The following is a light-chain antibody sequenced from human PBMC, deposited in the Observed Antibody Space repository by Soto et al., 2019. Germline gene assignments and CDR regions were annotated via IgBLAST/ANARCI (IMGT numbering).Light chain of an antibody. J-gene: IGKJ5*01. V-gene: IGKV3D-15*01. CDR2: GAS. CDR1: QNISRS. Sequence: EIMMKQSPVTLSVSPGERATLSCRASQNISRSLAWYQQKPVQAPRLLIFGASTRATGIPDRFSGSGAGAYFNLTISRLQPADFAVYYCQQYVSSQTFGQGTRLEIK. CDR3: QQYVSSQT.